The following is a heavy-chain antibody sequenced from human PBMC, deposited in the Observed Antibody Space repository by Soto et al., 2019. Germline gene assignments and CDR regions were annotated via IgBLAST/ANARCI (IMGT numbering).Heavy chain of an antibody. V-gene: IGHV4-59*01. J-gene: IGHJ4*02. CDR1: GGSITNYY. Sequence: SETLSLTCTVSGGSITNYYWSWIRQPPGKEMEWIGYVAYGGSTNYNPSLKGRVTISVGSSEIQFSLKLSSVTAADTAVYYCARLRCSGGSCYVLDYCGQGTMVAVSS. CDR2: VAYGGST. D-gene: IGHD2-15*01. CDR3: ARLRCSGGSCYVLDY.